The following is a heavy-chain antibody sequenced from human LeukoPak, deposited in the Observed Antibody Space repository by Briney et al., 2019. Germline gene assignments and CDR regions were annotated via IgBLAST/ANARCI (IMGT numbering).Heavy chain of an antibody. CDR1: GGSISSYY. CDR3: ATRETGSYYYYMDV. D-gene: IGHD1-1*01. CDR2: IYTSGST. Sequence: SETLSLTCTVSGGSISSYYWSWIRQPAGKGLEWIGRIYTSGSTNYNPSLKSRVTMSVDPSKNQFSLKLSSVTAAATAVYYCATRETGSYYYYMDVWGKGTTVTVSS. J-gene: IGHJ6*03. V-gene: IGHV4-4*07.